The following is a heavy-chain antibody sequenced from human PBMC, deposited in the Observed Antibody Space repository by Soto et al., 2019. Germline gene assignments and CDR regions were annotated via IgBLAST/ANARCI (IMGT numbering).Heavy chain of an antibody. CDR3: ARDHDSSSWYWFDP. Sequence: ASVKVSCKASGYTFTSYGISWVRQAPGQGLEWMGWISAYNGNTNYAQKLQGRVTMTTDTSTSTAYMELSSLRSEDTAVYYCARDHDSSSWYWFDPWGQGTLVTVSS. CDR2: ISAYNGNT. J-gene: IGHJ5*02. V-gene: IGHV1-18*01. CDR1: GYTFTSYG. D-gene: IGHD6-13*01.